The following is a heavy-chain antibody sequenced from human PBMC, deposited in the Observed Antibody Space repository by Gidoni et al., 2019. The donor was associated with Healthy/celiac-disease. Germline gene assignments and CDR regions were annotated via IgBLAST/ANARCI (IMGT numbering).Heavy chain of an antibody. CDR3: AKTKGSSWYPFDY. CDR1: GFTFSSYA. Sequence: EVQLLESGGGLVQPGGSLRLSCAASGFTFSSYAMRWVRQAPGKGLEWVSAISGSGGSTYYADSVKGRFTISRDNSKNTLYLQMNSLRAEDTAVYYCAKTKGSSWYPFDYWGQGTLVTVSS. V-gene: IGHV3-23*01. D-gene: IGHD6-13*01. CDR2: ISGSGGST. J-gene: IGHJ4*02.